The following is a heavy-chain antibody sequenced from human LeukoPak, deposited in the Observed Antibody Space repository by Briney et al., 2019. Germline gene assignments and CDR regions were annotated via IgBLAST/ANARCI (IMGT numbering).Heavy chain of an antibody. Sequence: GGSLRLSCAASGFTFSDYYMSWIRQAPGKGLEWVSYISSSGSTIYYADSVKGRFTISRDNSKNTLYLQMNSLRAEDTAVYYCAKASLKYYYDSSGYYKPDFDYWGQGTLVTVSS. D-gene: IGHD3-22*01. CDR3: AKASLKYYYDSSGYYKPDFDY. V-gene: IGHV3-11*04. CDR2: ISSSGSTI. J-gene: IGHJ4*02. CDR1: GFTFSDYY.